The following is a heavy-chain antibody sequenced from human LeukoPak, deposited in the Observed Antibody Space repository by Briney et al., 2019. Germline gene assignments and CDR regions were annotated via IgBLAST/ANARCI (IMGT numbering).Heavy chain of an antibody. J-gene: IGHJ6*02. CDR2: INHSGST. V-gene: IGHV4-34*01. CDR1: GVSFSGYY. D-gene: IGHD5-18*01. Sequence: SETLSLTCAVYGVSFSGYYWSWLRQPPGKGLEWIGEINHSGSTNYNPSLKSRVTISVDTSKNQFSLKLSSVTAADTAVYYCARGPRVDTAMAYYYYYGMDVWGQGTTVTVSS. CDR3: ARGPRVDTAMAYYYYYGMDV.